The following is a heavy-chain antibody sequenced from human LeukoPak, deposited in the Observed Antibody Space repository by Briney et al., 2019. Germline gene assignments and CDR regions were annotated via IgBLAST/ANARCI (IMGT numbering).Heavy chain of an antibody. CDR3: ARTYCRGGSCHFDY. CDR1: GGTISSYY. Sequence: NPSETLSLTCTVSGGTISSYYWNWIRQPPGKGLEWIGYIYYSGSTDSNPSLKSRVTISVDTSKNQISLKLSSVTAADTAVYYCARTYCRGGSCHFDYWGQGTLVTVSS. CDR2: IYYSGST. D-gene: IGHD2-15*01. J-gene: IGHJ4*02. V-gene: IGHV4-59*08.